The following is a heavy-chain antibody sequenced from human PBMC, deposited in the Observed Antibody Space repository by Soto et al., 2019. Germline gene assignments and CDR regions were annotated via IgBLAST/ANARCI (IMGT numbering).Heavy chain of an antibody. CDR1: GYTFTSYD. CDR3: ARVFMVRGVPYFDY. V-gene: IGHV1-8*01. D-gene: IGHD3-10*01. J-gene: IGHJ4*02. CDR2: MNPNSGNT. Sequence: ASVKVSCQASGYTFTSYDINWVRQATGQGLEWMGWMNPNSGNTGYAQKFQGRVTMTRNTSISTAYMELSSLRSEDTAVYYCARVFMVRGVPYFDYWGQGTLVTVSS.